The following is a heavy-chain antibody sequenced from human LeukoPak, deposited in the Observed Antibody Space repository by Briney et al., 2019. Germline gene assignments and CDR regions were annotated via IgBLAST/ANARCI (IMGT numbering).Heavy chain of an antibody. D-gene: IGHD3-3*01. J-gene: IGHJ3*02. CDR1: GYTFTSYD. Sequence: GASVKVSCKASGYTFTSYDINWVRQATGQGLEWMGWMNPNSGNTGYAQKFQGRVTITRNTSISTAYMELSSLRSEDTAVYYCAREGDDFHYAFDIWGQGTMVTVSS. CDR2: MNPNSGNT. V-gene: IGHV1-8*03. CDR3: AREGDDFHYAFDI.